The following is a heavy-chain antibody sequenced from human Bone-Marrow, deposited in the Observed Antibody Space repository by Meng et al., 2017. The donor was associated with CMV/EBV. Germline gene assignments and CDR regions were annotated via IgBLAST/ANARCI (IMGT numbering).Heavy chain of an antibody. CDR1: GLTFSDYY. CDR2: ISSSGSTI. CDR3: ARVGAIFGVVPYYFDY. Sequence: GLTFSDYYMSWIRQAPGKGLEWVSYISSSGSTIYYADSVKGRFTISRDNAKNSLYLQMNSLRAEDTAVYYCARVGAIFGVVPYYFDYWGQGTLVTVSS. J-gene: IGHJ4*02. D-gene: IGHD3-3*01. V-gene: IGHV3-11*01.